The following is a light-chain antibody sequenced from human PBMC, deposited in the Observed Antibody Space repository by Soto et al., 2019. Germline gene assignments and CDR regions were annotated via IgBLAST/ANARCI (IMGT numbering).Light chain of an antibody. CDR2: WAS. Sequence: DIVMTQSPDSLAVSLGERATINSKSSQSVLYSSNNKNYLAWYQQKPGQPPKLLIHWASTRKSGVPDRFSGSGSGTDFTLTISSLQAEDVAVYYCQQYYSTPLTFGGGTRVEIK. V-gene: IGKV4-1*01. CDR1: QSVLYSSNNKNY. CDR3: QQYYSTPLT. J-gene: IGKJ4*01.